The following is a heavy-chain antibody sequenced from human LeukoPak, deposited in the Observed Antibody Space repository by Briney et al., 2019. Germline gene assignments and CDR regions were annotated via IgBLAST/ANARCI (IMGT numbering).Heavy chain of an antibody. Sequence: GESLKISCKGSGYSFTSYWIGWVRQMPGKGLEWMGIIYPGDSDTRYSPSFQGQVTISADKSISTAYLQWSSLKAPDTAMYYCASIRCGSSTSCYTGWFDPWGQGTLVTVSS. CDR2: IYPGDSDT. V-gene: IGHV5-51*01. CDR1: GYSFTSYW. J-gene: IGHJ5*02. D-gene: IGHD2-2*02. CDR3: ASIRCGSSTSCYTGWFDP.